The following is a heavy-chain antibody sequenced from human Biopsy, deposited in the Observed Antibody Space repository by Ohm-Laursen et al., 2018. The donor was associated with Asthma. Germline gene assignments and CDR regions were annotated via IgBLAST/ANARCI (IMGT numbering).Heavy chain of an antibody. CDR2: ISVYNGNT. CDR1: GYTFNSAG. J-gene: IGHJ6*02. V-gene: IGHV1-18*01. Sequence: SVKVSCKTSGYTFNSAGITGGRQAPGQGLEWMGWISVYNGNTKVAQKLQDRVTMITDTSTSTAYMELRSLRSDDTAVYFCARAVDYSHYYGIDVWGQGTTVTVS. CDR3: ARAVDYSHYYGIDV. D-gene: IGHD2-15*01.